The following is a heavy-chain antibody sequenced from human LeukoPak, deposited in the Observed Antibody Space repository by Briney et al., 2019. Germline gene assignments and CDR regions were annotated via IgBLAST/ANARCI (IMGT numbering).Heavy chain of an antibody. CDR1: GFTFSSYA. J-gene: IGHJ4*02. CDR3: AKRYYYDSSGYYYEAQYYFDY. CDR2: ISGSGGST. Sequence: GGSLRLSCAASGFTFSSYAMSWVRQAPGKGLEWVSAISGSGGSTYCADSVKGRFTISRDNSKNTLYLQMNSLRAEDTAVYYCAKRYYYDSSGYYYEAQYYFDYWGQGTLVTVSS. V-gene: IGHV3-23*01. D-gene: IGHD3-22*01.